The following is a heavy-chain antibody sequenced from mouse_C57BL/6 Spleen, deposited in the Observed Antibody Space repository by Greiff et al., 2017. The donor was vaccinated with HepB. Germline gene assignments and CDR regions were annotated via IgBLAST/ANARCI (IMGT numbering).Heavy chain of an antibody. D-gene: IGHD2-4*01. CDR1: GYTFTSYW. CDR3: ARGAYDYGFAY. Sequence: QVHVKQPGAELVKPGASVKLSCKASGYTFTSYWMHWVKQRPGQGLEWIGMIHPNSGSTNYNEKFKSKATLTVDKSSSTAYMQLSSLTSEDSAVYYCARGAYDYGFAYWGQGTLVTVSA. V-gene: IGHV1-64*01. J-gene: IGHJ3*01. CDR2: IHPNSGST.